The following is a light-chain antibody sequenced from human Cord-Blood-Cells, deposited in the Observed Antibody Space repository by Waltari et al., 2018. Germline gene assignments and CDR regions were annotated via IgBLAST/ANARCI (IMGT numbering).Light chain of an antibody. Sequence: QSALTQPASVSGSPGQSITIPCTRTSRDARGYNYVSWYQQHPGKAPKLMIYDVSNRPSGVSNRFSGSKSGNTASLTISGLQAEDEADYYCSSYTSSSTYVFGTGTKVTVL. CDR1: SRDARGYNY. J-gene: IGLJ1*01. CDR2: DVS. CDR3: SSYTSSSTYV. V-gene: IGLV2-14*01.